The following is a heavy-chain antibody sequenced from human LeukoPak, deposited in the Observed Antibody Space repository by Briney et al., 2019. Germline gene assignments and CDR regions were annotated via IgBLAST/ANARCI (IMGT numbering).Heavy chain of an antibody. CDR2: IDHRGDT. V-gene: IGHV4-34*01. D-gene: IGHD5-24*01. CDR1: GGSFSRYY. Sequence: SETLSLTCAVYGGSFSRYYWSWIRQSPGKGLEWIAEIDHRGDTNYNPSVKSRVTISVDTSKNQFSLKVRSLSAADTAVYYCARGATISETGYFDFWGRGTLVSVSS. J-gene: IGHJ4*03. CDR3: ARGATISETGYFDF.